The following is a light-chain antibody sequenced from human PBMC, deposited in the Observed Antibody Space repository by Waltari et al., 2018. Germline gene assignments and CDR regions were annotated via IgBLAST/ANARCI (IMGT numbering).Light chain of an antibody. CDR1: PAISSA. Sequence: AVQLTQSPSSLSASVGDRVTIPCRASPAISSAFAWYQQKPGKAPNLLIYDASNLESGGPSRFSGSGSGTHFTLTISSLQPADFATYYCQQLHSYPVTFGGGTKVEIK. J-gene: IGKJ4*01. CDR3: QQLHSYPVT. V-gene: IGKV1-13*02. CDR2: DAS.